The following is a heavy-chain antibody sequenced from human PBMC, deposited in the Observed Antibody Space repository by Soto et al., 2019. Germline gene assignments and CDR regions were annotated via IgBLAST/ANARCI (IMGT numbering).Heavy chain of an antibody. V-gene: IGHV4-39*01. Sequence: SETLSLTCTVSGGSISSSSYYWGWIRQPPGKGLEWIGSIYYSGSIYYNPSLKGRVTISVDTSKNQFSLKLSSVTAADTAVYYCARHGGLFWSGYYYGMDVWGQGTTVTVSS. J-gene: IGHJ6*02. CDR2: IYYSGSI. CDR1: GGSISSSSYY. D-gene: IGHD3-3*01. CDR3: ARHGGLFWSGYYYGMDV.